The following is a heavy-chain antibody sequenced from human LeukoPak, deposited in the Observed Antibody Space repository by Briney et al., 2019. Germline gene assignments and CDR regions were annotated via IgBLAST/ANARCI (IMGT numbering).Heavy chain of an antibody. CDR3: SGGYSYGLPYYYYGMDV. J-gene: IGHJ6*02. CDR2: VSESGDIT. V-gene: IGHV3-23*01. D-gene: IGHD5-18*01. CDR1: GFSFSSYP. Sequence: GGSLRVSCVVSGFSFSSYPMSWVRQAPGKRLEWVSVVSESGDITHYADSMKGRFTISRDNSKNTLYLQMNSLRAEDTAVYYCSGGYSYGLPYYYYGMDVWGQGTTVTVSS.